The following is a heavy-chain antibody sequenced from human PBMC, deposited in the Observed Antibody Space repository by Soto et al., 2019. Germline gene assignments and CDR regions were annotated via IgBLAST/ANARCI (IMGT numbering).Heavy chain of an antibody. CDR2: IYPVDSDT. CDR3: ARGGNSPDYYYYGMDV. Sequence: GESLKISCKGSGYSFTSYWIGWVRQMPGKGLEWMGIIYPVDSDTRYSPSFQGQVTISADKSISTAYLQWSSLKASDTAMYYCARGGNSPDYYYYGMDVWGQGTTVTVSS. D-gene: IGHD2-21*02. V-gene: IGHV5-51*01. CDR1: GYSFTSYW. J-gene: IGHJ6*02.